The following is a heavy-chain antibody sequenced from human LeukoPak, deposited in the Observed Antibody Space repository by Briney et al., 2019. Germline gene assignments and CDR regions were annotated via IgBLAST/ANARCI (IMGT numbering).Heavy chain of an antibody. V-gene: IGHV3-9*01. D-gene: IGHD6-25*01. Sequence: PGGSLRLSCAASGFTFDDYAMHWVRQAPGKGLEWVSGISWNSGSIGYADSVKGRFTISRDNSKNTLYLQMNSLRAEDTAVYYCARGGGSETGKDAFDIWGQGTMVTVSS. J-gene: IGHJ3*02. CDR1: GFTFDDYA. CDR2: ISWNSGSI. CDR3: ARGGGSETGKDAFDI.